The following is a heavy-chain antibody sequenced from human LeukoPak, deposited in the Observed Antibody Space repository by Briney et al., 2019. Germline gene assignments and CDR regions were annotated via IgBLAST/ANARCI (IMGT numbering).Heavy chain of an antibody. J-gene: IGHJ5*02. CDR1: GGTFSSYA. V-gene: IGHV1-69*13. Sequence: GASVKVSCKASGGTFSSYAISWVRQAPGQGLEWMGGIIPIFGSANYAQKFQGRVTITADESTSTAYMELSSLRSEDTAVYYCAGVATVTNNWFDPWGQGTLVTVSS. CDR3: AGVATVTNNWFDP. CDR2: IIPIFGSA. D-gene: IGHD4-17*01.